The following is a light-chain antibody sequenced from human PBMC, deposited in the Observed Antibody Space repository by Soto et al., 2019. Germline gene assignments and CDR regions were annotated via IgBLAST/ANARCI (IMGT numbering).Light chain of an antibody. CDR2: LGS. Sequence: DIAMTQSPLSLPVTPGEPASISCRSSQSLLHSNGYNYLDWYLQKPGQSPQLLIYLGSNRASGVPDRFSGSGSGTDFTLKISRVEAEDVGVYYCMQALQTSWTFGQGTKVDIK. J-gene: IGKJ1*01. V-gene: IGKV2-28*01. CDR3: MQALQTSWT. CDR1: QSLLHSNGYNY.